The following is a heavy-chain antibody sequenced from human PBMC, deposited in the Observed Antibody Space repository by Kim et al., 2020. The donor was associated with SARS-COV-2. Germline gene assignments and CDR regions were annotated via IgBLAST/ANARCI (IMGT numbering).Heavy chain of an antibody. Sequence: SVKVSCKAAGGTFSSYAISWVRQAPGQGLEWMGWIIPIFRAAKHAQKFRDRVTITADESTATANMELSSLRSEDTDVYYCAGGAGAGFDAFKHWGQGTM. CDR1: GGTFSSYA. V-gene: IGHV1-69*13. CDR3: AGGAGAGFDAFKH. CDR2: IIPIFRAA. D-gene: IGHD1-1*01. J-gene: IGHJ3*01.